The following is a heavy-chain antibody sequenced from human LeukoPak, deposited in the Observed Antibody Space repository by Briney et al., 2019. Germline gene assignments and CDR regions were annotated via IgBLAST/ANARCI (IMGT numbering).Heavy chain of an antibody. Sequence: PSETLSLTCTVSGDSIRDYHWSWIRQPAGKGLEWIGRIINSGVTNYNPSLNSRVTISVDRSKNQFSLRLTSVTAADTAVYYCGTSEVGSSSYESYDYWGQGTQVTVSA. D-gene: IGHD1-26*01. CDR1: GDSIRDYH. CDR3: GTSEVGSSSYESYDY. CDR2: IINSGVT. J-gene: IGHJ4*02. V-gene: IGHV4-4*07.